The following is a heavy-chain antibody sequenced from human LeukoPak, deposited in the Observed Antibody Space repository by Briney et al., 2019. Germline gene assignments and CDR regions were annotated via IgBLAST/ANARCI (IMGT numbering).Heavy chain of an antibody. D-gene: IGHD2-2*01. V-gene: IGHV1-69*13. CDR1: GGTFSSYA. Sequence: ASVKVSCKASGGTFSSYAISWVRQAPGQGLEWMGGITPIFGTANYAQKFQGRVTITADESTSTAYMELSSLRSEDTAVYYCARDKGYCSSTSCYDAYYGMDVWGQGTTVTVSS. J-gene: IGHJ6*02. CDR3: ARDKGYCSSTSCYDAYYGMDV. CDR2: ITPIFGTA.